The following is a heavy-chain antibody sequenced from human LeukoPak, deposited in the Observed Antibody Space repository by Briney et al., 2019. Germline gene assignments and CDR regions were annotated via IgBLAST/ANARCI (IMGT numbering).Heavy chain of an antibody. J-gene: IGHJ5*02. D-gene: IGHD2-15*01. V-gene: IGHV3-66*01. CDR1: GFTVSSNH. Sequence: GGSLRLSCAAAGFTVSSNHLTWVRHAPGKGLEWVSLIYSGGNTDCADSVKGRFTISRDNSKNTLNLQMNNLRVEDTAVYYCAGAPYCSGGSCYSYNWFDPWGQGTLVTVSS. CDR2: IYSGGNT. CDR3: AGAPYCSGGSCYSYNWFDP.